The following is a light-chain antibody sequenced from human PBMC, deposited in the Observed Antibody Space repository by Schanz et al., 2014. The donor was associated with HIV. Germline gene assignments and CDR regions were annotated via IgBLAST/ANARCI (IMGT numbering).Light chain of an antibody. V-gene: IGLV2-23*02. CDR2: DVT. CDR1: SSDVATYNY. J-gene: IGLJ3*02. Sequence: QSALTQPASVSGSPGQSITFSCTGTSSDVATYNYVSWYQQHPGRAPRLLVYDVTYRPSGVSNRFSGSKSGNTASLTISGLQAEDEADYYCCSYVGSSTFEGVFGGGTKLTVL. CDR3: CSYVGSSTFEGV.